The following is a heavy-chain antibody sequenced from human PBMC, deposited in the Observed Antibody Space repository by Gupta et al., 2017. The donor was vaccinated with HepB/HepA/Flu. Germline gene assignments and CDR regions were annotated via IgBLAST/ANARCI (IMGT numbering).Heavy chain of an antibody. J-gene: IGHJ4*02. V-gene: IGHV3-74*01. CDR3: ATNRGSTGFDY. D-gene: IGHD7-27*01. CDR1: GFTFSSYW. Sequence: EVQLLESGGGLVQPGGSLRLSCSASGFTFSSYWMHWVRQAPGKGLVWVSRISSGGSSTNYADSVKGRFTISRDNAKNTLYLQMNSLRAEDTAVYYCATNRGSTGFDYWGQGTLVTVSP. CDR2: ISSGGSST.